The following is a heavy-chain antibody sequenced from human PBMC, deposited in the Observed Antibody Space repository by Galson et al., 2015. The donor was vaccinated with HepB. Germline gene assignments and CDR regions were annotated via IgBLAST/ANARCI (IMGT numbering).Heavy chain of an antibody. Sequence: SLRLSCAASEFTFSDYGMHWVRQAPGKGLEWVALIWKDGTNKYYTESVKGRFTISRDNSENTLYLQMNSLRAEDSAVYYCVREVRNGWYYFDYWDSGAQVTVSS. CDR1: EFTFSDYG. V-gene: IGHV3-33*01. D-gene: IGHD6-19*01. CDR2: IWKDGTNK. CDR3: VREVRNGWYYFDY. J-gene: IGHJ4*02.